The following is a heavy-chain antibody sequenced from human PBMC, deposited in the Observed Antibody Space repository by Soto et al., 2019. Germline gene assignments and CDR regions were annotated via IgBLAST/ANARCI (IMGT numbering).Heavy chain of an antibody. CDR3: ARSRGSYYTNFDS. CDR2: VIPILGAS. Sequence: QVQLVQSGAEVKKPGSSVKVSCKASADTFTGYTVTWVRQAPGHGLEWVGRVIPILGASNFAQKFQGRVTISADTSADTAYMVLTGLTSEDTAVYYCARSRGSYYTNFDSWGQGTLVTVSS. J-gene: IGHJ4*02. V-gene: IGHV1-69*08. CDR1: ADTFTGYT. D-gene: IGHD3-10*01.